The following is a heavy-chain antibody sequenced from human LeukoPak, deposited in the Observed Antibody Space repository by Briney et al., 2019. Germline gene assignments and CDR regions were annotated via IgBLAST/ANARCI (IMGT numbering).Heavy chain of an antibody. CDR2: IYNSGST. Sequence: SETLSLTCTVSGGSISSYYWSWIRQPAGKGLEWIGRIYNSGSTNYNPSLKSRVTISVDTSKNQFSLKLSSVTAADTAVYYCARDGGLYCSGGSCYTLDYWGQGTLVTVSS. V-gene: IGHV4-4*07. CDR1: GGSISSYY. CDR3: ARDGGLYCSGGSCYTLDY. J-gene: IGHJ4*02. D-gene: IGHD2-15*01.